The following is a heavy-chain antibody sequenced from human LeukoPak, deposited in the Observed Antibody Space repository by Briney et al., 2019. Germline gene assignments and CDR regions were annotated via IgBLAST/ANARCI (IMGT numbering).Heavy chain of an antibody. J-gene: IGHJ4*02. V-gene: IGHV4-59*08. D-gene: IGHD5-18*01. CDR2: IFYAGST. CDR1: GGSIRSYY. Sequence: SETLSLTCTVSGGSIRSYYWSWIRQPPGRGLEWIGYIFYAGSTTYNPSLKSRVTISIDTSKNEVSLKLNSVTAADTAVYYCASGERGYSYGPLDYWGQGTLVTVSS. CDR3: ASGERGYSYGPLDY.